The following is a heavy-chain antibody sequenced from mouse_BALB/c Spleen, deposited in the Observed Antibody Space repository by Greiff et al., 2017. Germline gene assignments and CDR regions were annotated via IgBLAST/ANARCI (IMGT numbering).Heavy chain of an antibody. D-gene: IGHD1-1*01. V-gene: IGHV5-4*02. J-gene: IGHJ3*01. CDR1: GFTFSDYY. CDR3: ARDRDYGSSLFAY. CDR2: ISDGGSYT. Sequence: EVHLVESGGGLVKPGGSLKLSCAASGFTFSDYYMYWVRQTPEKRLEWVATISDGGSYTYYPDSVKGRFTISRDNAKNNLYLQMSSLKSEDTAMYYCARDRDYGSSLFAYWGQGTLVTVSA.